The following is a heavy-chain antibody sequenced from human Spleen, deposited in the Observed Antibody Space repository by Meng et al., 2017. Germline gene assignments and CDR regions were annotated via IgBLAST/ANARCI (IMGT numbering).Heavy chain of an antibody. Sequence: SSQVSSKALSGIFSNYVIGWVRQAPGQGLEWMGGINAVFGTTNYAQKFQDRVTIISDESTSTVYMQLTRLTSEDTAVYFCARKAGNCISTTCYSLDYWGQGTLVTVSS. CDR2: INAVFGTT. V-gene: IGHV1-69*13. D-gene: IGHD2-2*01. CDR1: SGIFSNYV. J-gene: IGHJ4*02. CDR3: ARKAGNCISTTCYSLDY.